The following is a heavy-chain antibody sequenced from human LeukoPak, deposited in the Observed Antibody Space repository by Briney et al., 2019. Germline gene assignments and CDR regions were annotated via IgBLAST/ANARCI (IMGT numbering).Heavy chain of an antibody. CDR2: INHSGST. V-gene: IGHV4-34*01. J-gene: IGHJ4*02. Sequence: SETLSLTCAVYGGSFSGYYWSWIRQPPGKGLEWIGEINHSGSTNYNPSLKSRVTISVDTSKNQFSLKLSSVTAADTAVYYCASGGYSYYHPIDYWGQGTLVTVS. CDR1: GGSFSGYY. CDR3: ASGGYSYYHPIDY. D-gene: IGHD5-18*01.